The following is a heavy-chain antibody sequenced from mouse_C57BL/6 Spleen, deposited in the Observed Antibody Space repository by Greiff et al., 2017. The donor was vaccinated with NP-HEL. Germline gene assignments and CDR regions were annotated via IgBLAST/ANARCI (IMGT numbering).Heavy chain of an antibody. CDR1: GYTFTDYY. Sequence: VQLKQSGPVLVKPGASVKMSCKASGYTFTDYYMNWVKQSHGKSLEWIGVINPYNGGTSYNQKFKGKATLTVDKSSSTAYMELNSLTSEDSAVYYCARRGSYGSSYPHWYFDVWGTGTTVTVSS. J-gene: IGHJ1*03. D-gene: IGHD1-1*01. CDR3: ARRGSYGSSYPHWYFDV. CDR2: INPYNGGT. V-gene: IGHV1-19*01.